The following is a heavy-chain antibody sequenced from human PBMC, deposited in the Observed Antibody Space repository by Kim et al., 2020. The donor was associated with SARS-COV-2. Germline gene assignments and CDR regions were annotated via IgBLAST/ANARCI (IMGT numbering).Heavy chain of an antibody. V-gene: IGHV1-24*01. D-gene: IGHD6-6*01. CDR1: GYTLTELS. Sequence: ASVKVSCKVSGYTLTELSMHWVRQAPGKGLEWMGGFDPEDGETIYAQKFQGRVTMTEDTSTDTAYMELSSLRSEDTAVYYCATAPALVRDGWCDPWGQGTLVTVSS. CDR3: ATAPALVRDGWCDP. CDR2: FDPEDGET. J-gene: IGHJ5*02.